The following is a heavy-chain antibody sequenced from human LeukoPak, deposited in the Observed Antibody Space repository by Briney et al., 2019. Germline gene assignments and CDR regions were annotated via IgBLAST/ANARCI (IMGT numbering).Heavy chain of an antibody. CDR2: IYPGDSDT. Sequence: GESLKISCKGSGYSFTSYWIGWVRQMPGKGLEWMGIIYPGDSDTRYSPSFQGQVTISADKSISTAYLQWSSLKASDTAMYYSARNYYDSSGFPAFDPWGQGTLVTVSS. V-gene: IGHV5-51*01. CDR1: GYSFTSYW. J-gene: IGHJ5*02. D-gene: IGHD3-22*01. CDR3: ARNYYDSSGFPAFDP.